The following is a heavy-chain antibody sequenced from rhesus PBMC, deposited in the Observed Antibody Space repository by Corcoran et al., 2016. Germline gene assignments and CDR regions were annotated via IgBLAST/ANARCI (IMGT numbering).Heavy chain of an antibody. CDR2: DYGSGSST. CDR3: ARFGYNYSYLYFDY. V-gene: IGHV4-169*01. CDR1: GGSISSSY. J-gene: IGHJ4*01. Sequence: QLQLQESGPGLVKPSETLSVICAVSGGSISSSYWSWIRQAPGKGLEWIVYDYGSGSSTNYKPSLMSRVTLSVETSKDQLSLKLSSVTTADTAVYCCARFGYNYSYLYFDYWGQGVLVTVSS. D-gene: IGHD5-36*02.